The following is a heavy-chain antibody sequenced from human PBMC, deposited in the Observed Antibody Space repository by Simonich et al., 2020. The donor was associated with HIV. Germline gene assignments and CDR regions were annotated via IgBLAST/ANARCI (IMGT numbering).Heavy chain of an antibody. CDR2: RYDRGST. CDR3: ARGRAYSYGQEYCFDN. CDR1: GGSVSSGGYY. D-gene: IGHD5-18*01. J-gene: IGHJ4*02. Sequence: QVQLQESGPGLVKPSQTLSLTCPVSGGSVSSGGYYWNWIRQHPGKGLEWIGKRYDRGSTFYNPSLRSPVTISVETSKNQFSLKVSPVTAADTAIYYCARGRAYSYGQEYCFDNWVQGTLVTVSS. V-gene: IGHV4-31*01.